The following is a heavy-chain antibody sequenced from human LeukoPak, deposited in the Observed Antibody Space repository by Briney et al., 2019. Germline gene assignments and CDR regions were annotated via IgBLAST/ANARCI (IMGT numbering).Heavy chain of an antibody. CDR1: GGSISSSSYY. Sequence: SETLSLTCTVSGGSISSSSYYWGWIRQPPGKGLEWIGSIYYSGSTYYNPSLKSRVTISVDTPKNQFSLKLSPVTAADTAVYYCAIQALYYYDSSGYPLPWYFDLWGRGTLVTVSS. D-gene: IGHD3-22*01. V-gene: IGHV4-39*01. CDR2: IYYSGST. J-gene: IGHJ2*01. CDR3: AIQALYYYDSSGYPLPWYFDL.